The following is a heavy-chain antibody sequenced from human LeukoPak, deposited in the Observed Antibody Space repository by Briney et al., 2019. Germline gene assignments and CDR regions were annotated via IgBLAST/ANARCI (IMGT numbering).Heavy chain of an antibody. D-gene: IGHD1-26*01. CDR1: GGSISSDH. CDR3: VRVSRAVGANYFDY. J-gene: IGHJ4*02. V-gene: IGHV4-4*07. CDR2: IYGSGST. Sequence: KPSETLSLTCTVSGGSISSDHWSWIRQPAGKGLEWIGRIYGSGSTVYNPSLTSRVTMSVDTSKNQFSLKLSSVTAADTAVYYCVRVSRAVGANYFDYWGQGTLVTVSS.